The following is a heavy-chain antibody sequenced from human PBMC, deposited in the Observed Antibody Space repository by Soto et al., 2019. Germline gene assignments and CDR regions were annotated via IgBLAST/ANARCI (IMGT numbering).Heavy chain of an antibody. CDR3: ARDFVVGGPTINYYYGMDV. CDR2: IYSAGNT. CDR1: GFTVSSNY. Sequence: PGGSLRLSCAASGFTVSSNYMSWVCQAPGKGLEWISIIYSAGNTYYADSVKGRFTISRDNSKNTLYLQMNSLGAEDTAVYYCARDFVVGGPTINYYYGMDVWGQGTTVTVSS. J-gene: IGHJ6*02. D-gene: IGHD1-26*01. V-gene: IGHV3-66*01.